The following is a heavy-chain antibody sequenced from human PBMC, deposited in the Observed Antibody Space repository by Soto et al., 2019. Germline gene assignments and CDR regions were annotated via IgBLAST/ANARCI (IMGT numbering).Heavy chain of an antibody. CDR3: VIDRLIVAVSVGRMDV. CDR1: GDTFIGYS. CDR2: VIPTQRTT. J-gene: IGHJ6*02. V-gene: IGHV1-69*08. Sequence: SVKVSCKASGDTFIGYSISWVRQAPGQGLEWMGWVIPTQRTTKYAQRFQGRVTMSVDQFASTTYMELSSLRPEDTALYYCVIDRLIVAVSVGRMDVWGQGTTVTVSS. D-gene: IGHD6-19*01.